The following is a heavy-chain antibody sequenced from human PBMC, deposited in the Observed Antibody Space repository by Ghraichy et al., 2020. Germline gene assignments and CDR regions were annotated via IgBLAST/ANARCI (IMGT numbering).Heavy chain of an antibody. CDR2: IIPIFGKA. J-gene: IGHJ4*02. CDR3: AREGQQAYYFDY. D-gene: IGHD6-13*01. CDR1: GGTFSSYA. V-gene: IGHV1-69*01. Sequence: KVSCKASGGTFSSYAISWVRQAPGQGLEWMGGIIPIFGKANYAQKFQGRVTITADESTSTAYMELSSLRSEDTAVYYCAREGQQAYYFDYWGQGTLVTVSS.